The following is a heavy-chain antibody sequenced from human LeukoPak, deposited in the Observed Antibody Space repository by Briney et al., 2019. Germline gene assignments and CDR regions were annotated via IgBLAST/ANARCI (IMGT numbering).Heavy chain of an antibody. Sequence: TSSETLSLTCTVSGGSISSYYWSWLRQPPGKGLEWVGYIYFSGSTNYNPSLKSRVTISVDTSMNQFSLKLSSVTAADTAVYYCARVGTRNWFDPWGQGTLVTVSS. V-gene: IGHV4-59*01. J-gene: IGHJ5*02. CDR1: GGSISSYY. CDR2: IYFSGST. CDR3: ARVGTRNWFDP.